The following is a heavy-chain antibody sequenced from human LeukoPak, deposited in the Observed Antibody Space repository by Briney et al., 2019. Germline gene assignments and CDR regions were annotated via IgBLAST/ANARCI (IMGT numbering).Heavy chain of an antibody. V-gene: IGHV1-69*04. D-gene: IGHD3-22*01. CDR3: ARDPPYYDSSGYDY. CDR2: IIPILGIA. Sequence: SVKDSCKASGGTFSSYPITWVRQAPGQGLEWMGRIIPILGIANYAQKFQGRVTITADKSTSTAYMELSSLRSEDTAVYYCARDPPYYDSSGYDYWGQGTLVTVSS. CDR1: GGTFSSYP. J-gene: IGHJ4*02.